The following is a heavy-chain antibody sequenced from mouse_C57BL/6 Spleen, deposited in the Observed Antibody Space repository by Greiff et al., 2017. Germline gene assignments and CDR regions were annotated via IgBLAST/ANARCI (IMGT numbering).Heavy chain of an antibody. D-gene: IGHD1-1*01. CDR2: IYPRSGNT. J-gene: IGHJ4*01. CDR1: GYTFTSYG. CDR3: ASPYYYGSWAMDY. V-gene: IGHV1-81*01. Sequence: QVHVKQSGAVLARPGASVKLSCKASGYTFTSYGISWVKQRTGQGLEWIGEIYPRSGNTYYNEKFKGKATLTADKSSSTAYMELRSLTYEDSAVYNCASPYYYGSWAMDYWGQGTSGTVSS.